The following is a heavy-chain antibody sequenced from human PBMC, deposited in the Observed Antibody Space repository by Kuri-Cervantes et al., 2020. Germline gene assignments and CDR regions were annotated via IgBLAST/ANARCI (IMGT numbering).Heavy chain of an antibody. Sequence: GESLKISCAASGFTFSSYAMNWVRQAPGKGLEWVSAISGSGGSTYYVDSVKGRFTISRDNSKNVLYLQMNSLRAEDTAVYYCAKDLMMGVYCGGGNCYNDYWGQGTLVTVSS. CDR1: GFTFSSYA. V-gene: IGHV3-23*01. D-gene: IGHD2-15*01. CDR2: ISGSGGST. J-gene: IGHJ4*02. CDR3: AKDLMMGVYCGGGNCYNDY.